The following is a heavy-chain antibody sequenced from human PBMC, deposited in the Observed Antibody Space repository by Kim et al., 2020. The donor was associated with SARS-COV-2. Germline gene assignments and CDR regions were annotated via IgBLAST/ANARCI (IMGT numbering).Heavy chain of an antibody. D-gene: IGHD3-3*01. CDR2: ISSSGSTI. J-gene: IGHJ6*04. CDR1: GFTFSDYY. Sequence: GGSLRLSCAASGFTFSDYYMSWIRQAPGKGLEWVSYISSSGSTIYYADSVKGRFTISRDNAKNSLYLQMNSLRAEDTAVYYCARTPYDFWSGDYYYGMDVWGKGTTVTVSS. CDR3: ARTPYDFWSGDYYYGMDV. V-gene: IGHV3-11*01.